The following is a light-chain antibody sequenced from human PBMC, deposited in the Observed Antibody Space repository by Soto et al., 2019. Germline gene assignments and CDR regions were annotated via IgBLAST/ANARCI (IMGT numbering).Light chain of an antibody. Sequence: DIQMTQSPSTLSASVGDRVTITCRASQTISSRLAWYQQQPGKAPKLLIYKTSSLESGVPSRFSGSGSGTEFTLTISSLQPDDLGIYYCQHYDTYSPFGGGTKVEIK. J-gene: IGKJ4*02. CDR3: QHYDTYSP. CDR2: KTS. V-gene: IGKV1-5*03. CDR1: QTISSR.